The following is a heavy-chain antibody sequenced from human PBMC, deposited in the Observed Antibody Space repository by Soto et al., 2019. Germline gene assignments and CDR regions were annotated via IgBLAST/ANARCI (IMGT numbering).Heavy chain of an antibody. CDR3: ARGLSGYDFNYYYGMDV. V-gene: IGHV3-33*01. Sequence: GGSLRLSSAASGFTCSSYGMHWVRQAPGKGLEWVAVIWYDGSNKYYADSVKGRFTISRDNSKNTLYLQMNSLRAEDTAVYYCARGLSGYDFNYYYGMDVWGQGTTVTVSS. J-gene: IGHJ6*02. CDR2: IWYDGSNK. D-gene: IGHD5-12*01. CDR1: GFTCSSYG.